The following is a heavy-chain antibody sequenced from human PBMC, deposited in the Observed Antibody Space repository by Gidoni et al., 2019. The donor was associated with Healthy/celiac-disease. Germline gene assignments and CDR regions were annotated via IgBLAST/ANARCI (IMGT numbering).Heavy chain of an antibody. CDR1: GWSLSGYY. D-gene: IGHD2-15*01. CDR3: ARGEDCSGGSCWYYFDY. V-gene: IGHV4-34*01. J-gene: IGHJ4*02. CDR2: INHSGST. Sequence: QVQLQQWGAGLLKPSETLSLTCAVYGWSLSGYYWGWIRQPPGKGLEWIGEINHSGSTNYNPSLKSRVTISVDTSKNQFSLKLSSVTAADTAVYYCARGEDCSGGSCWYYFDYWGQGTLVTVSS.